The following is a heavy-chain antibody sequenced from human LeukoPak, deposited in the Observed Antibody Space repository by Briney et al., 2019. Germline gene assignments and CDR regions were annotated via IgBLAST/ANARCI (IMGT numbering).Heavy chain of an antibody. D-gene: IGHD3-16*01. Sequence: ASVKVSCKASGYTFTRYAINWLRQAPGQGLEWMGWINMYTANPAYAQGFTERFVFSLDTSVTTAYLQISNLKTEDTAVYYCARHDNDDDFDYWGQGTLVTVSS. CDR3: ARHDNDDDFDY. V-gene: IGHV7-4-1*02. CDR1: GYTFTRYA. CDR2: INMYTANP. J-gene: IGHJ4*02.